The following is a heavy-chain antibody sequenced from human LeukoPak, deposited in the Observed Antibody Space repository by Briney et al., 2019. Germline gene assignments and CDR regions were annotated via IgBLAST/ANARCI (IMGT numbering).Heavy chain of an antibody. V-gene: IGHV3-23*01. J-gene: IGHJ4*02. CDR2: ISGSGGST. CDR1: GFTFTNYA. D-gene: IGHD6-25*01. CDR3: AKGGLAGRPDY. Sequence: GGSLRLSCAASGFTFTNYAMSWVRQAPGKGLEWVSAISGSGGSTYYADSVKGRFTISRDNSKNALYLQMNSLRAEDTAVYYCAKGGLAGRPDYWGQGTLVTVSS.